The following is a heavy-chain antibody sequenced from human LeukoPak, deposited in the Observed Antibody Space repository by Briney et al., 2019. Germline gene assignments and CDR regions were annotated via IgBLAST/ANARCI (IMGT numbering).Heavy chain of an antibody. D-gene: IGHD3-3*01. V-gene: IGHV4-39*01. CDR2: IYYSGST. CDR1: GGSISSSSYY. Sequence: SETLSLTCTVSGGSISSSSYYWGWIRQPPGKGLEWIGSIYYSGSTYYNPSLKSRVTISVDTSKNQFSLKLSSVTAADTAVYYCARLGATDYDFWSGYSLYWYFDLWGRGTLVTVSS. CDR3: ARLGATDYDFWSGYSLYWYFDL. J-gene: IGHJ2*01.